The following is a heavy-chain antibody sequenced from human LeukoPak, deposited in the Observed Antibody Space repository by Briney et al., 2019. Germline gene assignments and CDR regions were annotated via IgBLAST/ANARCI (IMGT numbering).Heavy chain of an antibody. CDR3: ASYCSSTSCYRGYFDY. Sequence: PGGSLRLSCAASGFTFSSYWMSWVRQAPGKGLEWVANIKQDGSEKYYVDSVKGRFTISRDNAKNSLYLQMNSLRAEDTAVYYCASYCSSTSCYRGYFDYWGQGTLVTVSS. J-gene: IGHJ4*02. CDR1: GFTFSSYW. CDR2: IKQDGSEK. D-gene: IGHD2-2*02. V-gene: IGHV3-7*01.